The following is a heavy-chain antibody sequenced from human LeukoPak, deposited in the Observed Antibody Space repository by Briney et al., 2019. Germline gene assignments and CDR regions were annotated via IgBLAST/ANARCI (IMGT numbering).Heavy chain of an antibody. Sequence: ASVKVSCKSSVYTCTVYGSSWVRQAPGQGLEWRGWISDHNGNTTYAKKFQDRVTMTTDTSTSTAYMDLRSLRSDDTAVYYCARGGLGAAFDYWGQGSVVTVSS. CDR1: VYTCTVYG. CDR2: ISDHNGNT. CDR3: ARGGLGAAFDY. D-gene: IGHD3/OR15-3a*01. J-gene: IGHJ4*02. V-gene: IGHV1-18*01.